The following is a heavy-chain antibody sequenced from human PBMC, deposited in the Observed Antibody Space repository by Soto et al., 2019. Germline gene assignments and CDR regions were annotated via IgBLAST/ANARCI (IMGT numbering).Heavy chain of an antibody. CDR1: GYTFTDYY. J-gene: IGHJ4*02. V-gene: IGHV1-46*01. Sequence: QVQLVQSGAEVKKPGASVKVSCQASGYTFTDYYVHWVRQAPGQGPEWMGIIHPSGVTTRYAQKFQGRLTLTRDTSTSTVYMELSSLRSEDTDVYYCASGACSGGSCYSYDYWGQGTLVTVSS. CDR2: IHPSGVTT. D-gene: IGHD2-15*01. CDR3: ASGACSGGSCYSYDY.